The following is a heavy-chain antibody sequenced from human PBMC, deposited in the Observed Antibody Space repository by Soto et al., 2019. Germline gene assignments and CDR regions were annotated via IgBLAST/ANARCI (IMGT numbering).Heavy chain of an antibody. Sequence: YIFTGYHIRWVRQAPGRGLEWMGWINPNSGDTEYAQNFQGRVTMTRDTSFNLVYMEMSGLMSDDTAVYYCARDARGTRGFDEMDIWGQGTTVTVSS. CDR1: YIFTGYH. CDR2: INPNSGDT. V-gene: IGHV1-2*02. CDR3: ARDARGTRGFDEMDI. J-gene: IGHJ6*02. D-gene: IGHD3-9*01.